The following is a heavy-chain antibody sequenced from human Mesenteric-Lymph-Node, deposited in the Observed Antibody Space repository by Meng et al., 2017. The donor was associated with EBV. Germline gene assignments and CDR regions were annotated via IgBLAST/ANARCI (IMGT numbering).Heavy chain of an antibody. J-gene: IGHJ4*02. CDR1: GGPFTSSSVG. CDR2: FYYNGDP. D-gene: IGHD3-9*01. CDR3: ARHGGRFDWPYVY. V-gene: IGHV4-39*01. Sequence: HLNVQESGPGMLKSSVTLSLTCCAFGGPFTSSSVGGWIRQPQGTGLERIGTFYYNGDPTNNPSLKSRVTISAVASRNLFFLILSSVTAADTAVYYCARHGGRFDWPYVYWGPGTLVTVSS.